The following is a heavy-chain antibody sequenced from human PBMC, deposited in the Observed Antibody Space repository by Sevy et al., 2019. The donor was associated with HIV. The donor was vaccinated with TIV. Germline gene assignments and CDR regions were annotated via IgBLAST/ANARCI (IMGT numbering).Heavy chain of an antibody. Sequence: ASVKVSCKASGGTFSSYAISWVRQAPGQGLEWMGGIIPIFGTANYAQKFQGRVTITADESTSTAYMELSSLRSEDTAVYYCARVRIVVVPAAIPEDYYYGMDVWGQGTTVNVSS. V-gene: IGHV1-69*13. J-gene: IGHJ6*02. CDR1: GGTFSSYA. CDR2: IIPIFGTA. D-gene: IGHD2-2*02. CDR3: ARVRIVVVPAAIPEDYYYGMDV.